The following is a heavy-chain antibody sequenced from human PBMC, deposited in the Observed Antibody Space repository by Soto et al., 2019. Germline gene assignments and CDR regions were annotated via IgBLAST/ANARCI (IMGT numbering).Heavy chain of an antibody. CDR3: ARANYYESAGYFYDY. J-gene: IGHJ4*02. V-gene: IGHV4-30-4*01. D-gene: IGHD3-22*01. CDR2: IYYSGST. Sequence: SETLSLICNVSGDSISSVDYYWSWIRQPPGKGLEWIGYIYYSGSTYYDPSLESRVTISVDTSKNQFSLRLNSVTAADTAVYYCARANYYESAGYFYDYWGPGTLVTVSS. CDR1: GDSISSVDYY.